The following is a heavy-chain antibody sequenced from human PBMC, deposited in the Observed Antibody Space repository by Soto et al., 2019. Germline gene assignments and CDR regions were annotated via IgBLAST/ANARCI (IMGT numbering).Heavy chain of an antibody. D-gene: IGHD2-15*01. V-gene: IGHV3-11*01. Sequence: QVQLVESGGGLVKPGWSLRLSCAVSGFIFRDYYMSWIRQAPGKGLECVSYISSSGNSIYYADSVKGRFTICRDNAKNSLYLPMNRLRAEDTAIYSWAREGGGTGPYYWGPGTLVTVSS. CDR3: AREGGGTGPYY. CDR1: GFIFRDYY. J-gene: IGHJ4*02. CDR2: ISSSGNSI.